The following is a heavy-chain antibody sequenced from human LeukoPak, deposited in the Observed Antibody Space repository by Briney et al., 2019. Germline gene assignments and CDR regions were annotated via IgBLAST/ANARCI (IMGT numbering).Heavy chain of an antibody. CDR3: ARDRATTYFDY. CDR1: GFTFSSYG. Sequence: GGSLRLSCAASGFTFSSYGMHWVRQAPGKGLEWVAVIWYDGSNQYYADSVKGRLTISRDNSKNTMYLQMNSLRAEDTAVYYCARDRATTYFDYWGQGTLVTVSS. J-gene: IGHJ4*02. D-gene: IGHD1-1*01. V-gene: IGHV3-33*01. CDR2: IWYDGSNQ.